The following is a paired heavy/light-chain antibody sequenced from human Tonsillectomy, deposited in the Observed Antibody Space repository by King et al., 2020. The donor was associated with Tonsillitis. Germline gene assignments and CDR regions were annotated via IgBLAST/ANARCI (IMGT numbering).Light chain of an antibody. CDR1: SSNIGSNT. J-gene: IGLJ2*01. CDR3: AAWDDSLNGRVV. V-gene: IGLV1-44*01. CDR2: SNS. Sequence: QSVLTQPPSASGTPGQRVTISCSGSSSNIGSNTVNWYQQLPGTAPKLLIYSNSQRPSGVPDRISGSKSGTSASLAISGLQSEDEGDYYCAAWDDSLNGRVVFGGGTKLTVL.
Heavy chain of an antibody. CDR3: ARGYGNYDSSTYLFDY. CDR2: ISYDGSIQ. D-gene: IGHD3-22*01. CDR1: GFTFSIYA. J-gene: IGHJ4*02. V-gene: IGHV3-30*04. Sequence: QVQLVESGGGVVQPGRSLRLSCAASGFTFSIYAMHWVRQAPGKGLEWVAVISYDGSIQYYGDSVKGRFTISRDNSKNTLYLQMNGLRAEDTAVYYCARGYGNYDSSTYLFDYWGQGSLVTVSS.